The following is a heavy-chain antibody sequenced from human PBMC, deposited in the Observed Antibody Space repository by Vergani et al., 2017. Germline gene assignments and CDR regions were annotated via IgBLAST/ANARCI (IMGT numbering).Heavy chain of an antibody. D-gene: IGHD2-15*01. J-gene: IGHJ4*02. Sequence: EVQLVESGGGLVQPGGSLRLSCAASGFTFSSYSMNWVRQAPGKGLEWLSYISSSSSTIYYADSVKGRFTISRDNAKNSLYLQMNSLRAEDTAVYYCARDXGYCSGGSCYYLDYWGQGTLVTVSS. CDR2: ISSSSSTI. CDR3: ARDXGYCSGGSCYYLDY. V-gene: IGHV3-48*01. CDR1: GFTFSSYS.